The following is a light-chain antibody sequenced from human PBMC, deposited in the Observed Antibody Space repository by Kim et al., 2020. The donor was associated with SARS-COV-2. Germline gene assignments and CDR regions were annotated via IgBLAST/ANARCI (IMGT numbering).Light chain of an antibody. Sequence: GQAITISGTGTRSDVGSYNLFSWYQQHPGQAPKLIIFEVNLWPSGISNRFSGVKSGNAAFLTIAGLQAEDEADYYCCSYAGRSTLLFGGGTQLTVL. J-gene: IGLJ3*02. CDR2: EVN. CDR1: RSDVGSYNL. CDR3: CSYAGRSTLL. V-gene: IGLV2-23*02.